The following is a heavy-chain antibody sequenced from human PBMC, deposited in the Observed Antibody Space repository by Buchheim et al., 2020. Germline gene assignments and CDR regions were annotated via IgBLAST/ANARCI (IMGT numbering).Heavy chain of an antibody. CDR2: ISGSGGST. CDR3: AKDGVYYGSGSYYNWFDP. Sequence: EVQLLESGGGLVQPGGSLRLSCAASGFTFSSYAMSWVRQAPGKGLEWVSAISGSGGSTYYADSVKGRFTISRDNSKNTLYLQMNSLGAEDTAVYYCAKDGVYYGSGSYYNWFDPWGQGTL. V-gene: IGHV3-23*01. J-gene: IGHJ5*02. CDR1: GFTFSSYA. D-gene: IGHD3-10*01.